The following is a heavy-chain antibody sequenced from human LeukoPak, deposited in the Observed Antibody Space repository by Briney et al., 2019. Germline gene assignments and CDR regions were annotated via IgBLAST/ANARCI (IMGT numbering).Heavy chain of an antibody. CDR3: ARCRHIVVVTATRSWFDP. D-gene: IGHD2-21*02. Sequence: SETLSLTCAVYGGSFSGYYWSWIRQPPGKGLEWIGEINHSGSTNYNPSLKSRVTISVDTSKNQFSLKLSSVTAADTAVYYCARCRHIVVVTATRSWFDPWGQGTLVTVSS. J-gene: IGHJ5*02. CDR1: GGSFSGYY. CDR2: INHSGST. V-gene: IGHV4-34*01.